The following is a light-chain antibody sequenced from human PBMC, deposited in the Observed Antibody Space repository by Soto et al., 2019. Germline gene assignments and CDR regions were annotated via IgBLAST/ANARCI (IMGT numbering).Light chain of an antibody. Sequence: QSALTQPASVSGSPGQSITISCTGTSSDVGGYDYVSWYQQHAGKAPQLMIYDVNNRPSGVSNRFSGSKSGNTASLTISGLQAEDEADYYCSSYTSSSTLVFGTGTKLTVL. CDR3: SSYTSSSTLV. CDR1: SSDVGGYDY. J-gene: IGLJ1*01. CDR2: DVN. V-gene: IGLV2-14*01.